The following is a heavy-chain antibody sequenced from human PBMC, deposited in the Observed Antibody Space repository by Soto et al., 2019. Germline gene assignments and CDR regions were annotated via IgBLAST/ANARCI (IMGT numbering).Heavy chain of an antibody. V-gene: IGHV3-74*01. J-gene: IGHJ4*02. CDR2: IDTSGSST. D-gene: IGHD6-13*01. Sequence: PGGSVRLSXDASGFIFTNFWMHWVRQVPWKGLVWVSRIDTSGSSTSYADSVKGRFTISRDNAKNTVSLQMNSLRAEDTGVYYCAKDSWYFDLWSQGSLVTVSS. CDR1: GFIFTNFW. CDR3: AKDSWYFDL.